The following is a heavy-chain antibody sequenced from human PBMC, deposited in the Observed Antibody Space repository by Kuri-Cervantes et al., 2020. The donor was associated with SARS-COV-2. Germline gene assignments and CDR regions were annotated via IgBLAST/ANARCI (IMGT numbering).Heavy chain of an antibody. D-gene: IGHD3-10*01. Sequence: GGSLRPSCAATGFTLSACDMHWVRQVTGKGLEWVSTIATSGDTYYLNSVKGRFTISRESARNSLYLQMNSLRVEDTAVYYCVREAPGSASGITSFDLWGRGTLVTVSS. V-gene: IGHV3-13*01. CDR2: IATSGDT. J-gene: IGHJ2*01. CDR1: GFTLSACD. CDR3: VREAPGSASGITSFDL.